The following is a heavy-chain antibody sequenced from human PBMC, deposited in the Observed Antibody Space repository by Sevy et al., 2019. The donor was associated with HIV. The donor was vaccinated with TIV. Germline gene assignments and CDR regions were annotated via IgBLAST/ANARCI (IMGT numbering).Heavy chain of an antibody. V-gene: IGHV3-7*01. D-gene: IGHD3-22*01. J-gene: IGHJ5*02. Sequence: GGSLRLSCAASGFTFSSYWMSWVRQAPGKGLEWVANIKQDGSGKYYVDSVKGRFTISRDNAKNSLYLQMNSLRAEDTAVYYCAREEEYYDSSGYYYLWGQGTLVTVSS. CDR3: AREEEYYDSSGYYYL. CDR1: GFTFSSYW. CDR2: IKQDGSGK.